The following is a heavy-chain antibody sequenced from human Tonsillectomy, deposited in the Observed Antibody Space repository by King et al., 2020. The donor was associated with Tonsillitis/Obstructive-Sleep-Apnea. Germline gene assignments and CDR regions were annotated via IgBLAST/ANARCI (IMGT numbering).Heavy chain of an antibody. CDR2: INHSGST. CDR1: GGSFSGYY. CDR3: ARGLRYCSSTSCPRGYYYYMDV. Sequence: VQLQQWGEGLLKPSETLSLTCAVYGGSFSGYYWSWIRQPPGKGLEWIGEINHSGSTNYNPSLKSRVTISVDTSKNQFSLKLSSVTAADTAVYYCARGLRYCSSTSCPRGYYYYMDVWGKGTTVTVSS. J-gene: IGHJ6*03. D-gene: IGHD2-2*01. V-gene: IGHV4-34*01.